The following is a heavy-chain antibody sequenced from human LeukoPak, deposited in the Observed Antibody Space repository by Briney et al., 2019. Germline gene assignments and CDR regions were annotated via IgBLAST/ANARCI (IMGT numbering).Heavy chain of an antibody. Sequence: PGGSLRLSCADSGFTFSNYAMHWVRQTPGKGLEWVAVISYDGSTKYYADYVKGRFIISRDNSKNTLYLQMNTLRPEDTAVYYCARPDSFDSSGNKNGGQGTLVTVPS. CDR1: GFTFSNYA. V-gene: IGHV3-30-3*01. D-gene: IGHD3-22*01. CDR3: ARPDSFDSSGNKN. J-gene: IGHJ4*02. CDR2: ISYDGSTK.